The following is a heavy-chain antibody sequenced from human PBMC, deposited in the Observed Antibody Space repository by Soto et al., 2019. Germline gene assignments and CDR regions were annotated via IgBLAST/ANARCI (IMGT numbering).Heavy chain of an antibody. CDR2: ISYDGSNK. Sequence: QVQLVESGGGVVQPGRSLRLSCAASGFTFSSYAMHWVRQAPGKGLEWVAVISYDGSNKYYADSVKGRFTISRDNSKNTLYLKMNSLRAEDTAVYYCARDVRKAYIVVVVAATPPDYWGQGTLVTVSS. V-gene: IGHV3-30-3*01. CDR1: GFTFSSYA. D-gene: IGHD2-15*01. J-gene: IGHJ4*02. CDR3: ARDVRKAYIVVVVAATPPDY.